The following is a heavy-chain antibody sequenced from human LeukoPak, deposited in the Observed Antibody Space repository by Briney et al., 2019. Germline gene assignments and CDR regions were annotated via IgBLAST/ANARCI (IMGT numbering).Heavy chain of an antibody. CDR1: GFTFSSYS. J-gene: IGHJ6*02. Sequence: GGSLRLSCAASGFTFSSYSMNWVRQAPGKGLEWVSSISSSSSYIYYADSVKGRFTISRDNAKNSLYLQMNSLRAEDTAVYHCARDPPIAARTYYYYGMDVWGQGTTVTVSS. V-gene: IGHV3-21*01. CDR3: ARDPPIAARTYYYYGMDV. D-gene: IGHD6-6*01. CDR2: ISSSSSYI.